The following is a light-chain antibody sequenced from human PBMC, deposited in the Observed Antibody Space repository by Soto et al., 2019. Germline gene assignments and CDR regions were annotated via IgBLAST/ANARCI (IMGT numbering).Light chain of an antibody. J-gene: IGLJ2*01. CDR1: SSDVGGYNY. CDR2: EVS. Sequence: QSVLTQPPSASGSPGQSVTISCTGTSSDVGGYNYVSWFQQHPGKAPKLMIYEVSKRPPGVPDRFSGSKSGNTASLSVSGLQAEDEADYYCNSYSGSNNFVVFGGGTKLTVL. V-gene: IGLV2-8*01. CDR3: NSYSGSNNFVV.